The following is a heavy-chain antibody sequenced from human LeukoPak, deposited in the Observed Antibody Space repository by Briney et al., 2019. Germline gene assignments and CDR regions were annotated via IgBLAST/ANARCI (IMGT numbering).Heavy chain of an antibody. D-gene: IGHD1-7*01. J-gene: IGHJ2*01. V-gene: IGHV4-30-2*01. CDR2: IYHSGST. Sequence: LRLSCAASGFTFSSYAMSWIRQPPGKGLEWIGYIYHSGSTYYNPSLKSRVTISVDRSKNQFSLKLSSVTAADTAVYYCARWYSVGWNYYFDLWGRGTLVTVSS. CDR1: GFTFSSYA. CDR3: ARWYSVGWNYYFDL.